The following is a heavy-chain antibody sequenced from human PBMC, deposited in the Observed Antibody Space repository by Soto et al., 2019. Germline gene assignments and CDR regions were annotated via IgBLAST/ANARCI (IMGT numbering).Heavy chain of an antibody. CDR2: ISAYNGNT. Sequence: ASVKVSCKASGYTFASYAISWVQQAPGQGLEWMGWISAYNGNTNYAQNLQGRVTMTTDTSTSTAYMELRSLRSDDTAVYYCARDPRGSIISDYWGQGTLVTVSS. J-gene: IGHJ4*02. CDR3: ARDPRGSIISDY. CDR1: GYTFASYA. V-gene: IGHV1-18*01. D-gene: IGHD3-10*01.